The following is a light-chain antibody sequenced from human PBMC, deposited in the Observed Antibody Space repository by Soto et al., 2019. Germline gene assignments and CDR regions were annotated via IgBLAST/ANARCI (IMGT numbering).Light chain of an antibody. Sequence: QSALTQPASVSGSPGQSITISCTGTSSDVGNYNLVSWYQQHPGKVTKVMIYEVTKRPSGVSNRFSGSKSGNTASLTISGLKAEDEADYYCCSYAGSGIVVFGGGTKLTVL. CDR2: EVT. V-gene: IGLV2-23*02. CDR3: CSYAGSGIVV. J-gene: IGLJ2*01. CDR1: SSDVGNYNL.